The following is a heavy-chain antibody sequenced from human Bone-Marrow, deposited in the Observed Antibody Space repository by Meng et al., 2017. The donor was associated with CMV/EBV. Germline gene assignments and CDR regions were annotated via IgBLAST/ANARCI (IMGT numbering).Heavy chain of an antibody. CDR2: IKPDGSEK. J-gene: IGHJ3*01. V-gene: IGHV3-7*01. CDR1: GFTFSNYW. CDR3: ANWRDED. Sequence: GESLKISCAASGFTFSNYWLSWVRQAPGKGLEWVASIKPDGSEKYYADSVKGRFTIFRDNGKSSLHLQMNSLRVEDTAVYYCANWRDEDWGQGTMVTVSS. D-gene: IGHD3-3*01.